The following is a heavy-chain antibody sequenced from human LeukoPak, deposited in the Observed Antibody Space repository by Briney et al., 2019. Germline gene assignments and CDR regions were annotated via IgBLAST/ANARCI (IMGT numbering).Heavy chain of an antibody. CDR2: ISSSGSTI. Sequence: PGGSLRLSCAASGFAFNTYVMHWVRQAPGKGLEWVSYISSSGSTIYYADSVKGRFTISRDNAKNSLYLQMNSLRAEDTAVYYCARETYSGSFDYWGQGTLVTVSS. D-gene: IGHD1-26*01. J-gene: IGHJ4*02. CDR1: GFAFNTYV. CDR3: ARETYSGSFDY. V-gene: IGHV3-48*03.